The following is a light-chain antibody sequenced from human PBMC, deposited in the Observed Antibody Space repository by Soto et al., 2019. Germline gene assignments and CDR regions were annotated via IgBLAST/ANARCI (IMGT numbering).Light chain of an antibody. CDR2: AAS. V-gene: IGKV3-11*01. J-gene: IGKJ4*01. Sequence: EIVLTQSPATLSLSPGERATLSCRASQSVSRYLAWYQQKPGQAPRLLIYAASNRATGIPARFSGSGSGTDFTLTISSLEPEDFAVYYGHQRSDWGTFGGGTKVEIK. CDR3: HQRSDWGT. CDR1: QSVSRY.